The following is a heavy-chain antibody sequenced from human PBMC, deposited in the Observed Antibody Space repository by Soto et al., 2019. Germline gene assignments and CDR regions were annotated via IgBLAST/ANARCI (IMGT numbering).Heavy chain of an antibody. J-gene: IGHJ4*02. CDR1: GYTFTGYY. CDR3: AREASVLIPAAQPSRFDS. D-gene: IGHD2-2*01. V-gene: IGHV1-2*02. CDR2: INPTSGGT. Sequence: GASVKVSCKASGYTFTGYYMHWVRQAPGQGLEWMGWINPTSGGTSYAQKFHGRLTLTTDTAASTAYMELRILRSADTALYYCAREASVLIPAAQPSRFDSWGQGTLVTVSS.